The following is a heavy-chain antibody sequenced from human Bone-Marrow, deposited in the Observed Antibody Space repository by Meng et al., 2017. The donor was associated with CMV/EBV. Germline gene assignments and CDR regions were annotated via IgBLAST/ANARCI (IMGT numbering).Heavy chain of an antibody. V-gene: IGHV3-20*03. CDR1: GLTFDCYG. CDR2: INWNGGGT. D-gene: IGHD1-26*01. J-gene: IGHJ4*02. Sequence: AYGLTFDCYGMNWVRQAPGKGLEWVSGINWNGGGTGYAGSVKGQFTISRDNAKNSLYLQMNSLRAEDTALYYCARTGGGSYSGDLDYWGQGTLVTVSS. CDR3: ARTGGGSYSGDLDY.